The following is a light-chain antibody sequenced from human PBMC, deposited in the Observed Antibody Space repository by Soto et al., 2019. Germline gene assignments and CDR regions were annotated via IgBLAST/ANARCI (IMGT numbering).Light chain of an antibody. CDR1: QSVSSNY. CDR3: QQYTGPPTT. CDR2: GAS. V-gene: IGKV3-20*01. Sequence: IVVTQSPGTLSLTPGERATLSWRASQSVSSNYLAWCKQRPGQAPRLVSYGASTRAAGIPDRFSGSGSGTEFTLTITRLQPEDSEVYFCQQYTGPPTTFGQGTRLEI. J-gene: IGKJ5*01.